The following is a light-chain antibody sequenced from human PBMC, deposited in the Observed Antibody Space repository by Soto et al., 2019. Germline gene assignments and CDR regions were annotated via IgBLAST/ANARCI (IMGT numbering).Light chain of an antibody. V-gene: IGLV2-14*01. CDR2: DVG. Sequence: QSVLTQPASVSGSPGQSITISCTGTSSDVGGYNYVSWYQQHPGKAPKLMIYDVGNRPSGVSNRFSGSKSGNTASLTISGLQAEDEADYYCCSYTSSSTLKVFGGGTKLTVL. J-gene: IGLJ2*01. CDR3: CSYTSSSTLKV. CDR1: SSDVGGYNY.